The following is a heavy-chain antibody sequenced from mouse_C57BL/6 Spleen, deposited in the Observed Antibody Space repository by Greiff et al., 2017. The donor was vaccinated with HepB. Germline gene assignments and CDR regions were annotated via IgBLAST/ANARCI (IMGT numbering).Heavy chain of an antibody. CDR2: IDPENGDT. J-gene: IGHJ3*01. D-gene: IGHD1-1*01. Sequence: EVQLQQSGAELVRPGASVKLSCTASGFNIKDDYMHWVKQRPEQGLEWIGWIDPENGDTEYASKFQGKATITADTSSNTAYLQLSSLTSEDTAVYYCTLYGSSSFWGQGTLVTVSA. CDR3: TLYGSSSF. V-gene: IGHV14-4*01. CDR1: GFNIKDDY.